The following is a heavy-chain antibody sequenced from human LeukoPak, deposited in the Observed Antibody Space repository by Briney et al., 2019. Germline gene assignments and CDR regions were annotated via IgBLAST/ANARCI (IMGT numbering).Heavy chain of an antibody. CDR3: ARDLVVYDILTGYIPGYYFDY. CDR1: GYTFTGYY. J-gene: IGHJ4*02. Sequence: AASVKVSCKASGYTFTGYYMHWVRQAPGQGLEWMGWINPNSGGTNYAQKFQGRVTMTRDTSISTAYMELSRLRSDDTAVYYCARDLVVYDILTGYIPGYYFDYWGQGTLVTVSS. V-gene: IGHV1-2*02. CDR2: INPNSGGT. D-gene: IGHD3-9*01.